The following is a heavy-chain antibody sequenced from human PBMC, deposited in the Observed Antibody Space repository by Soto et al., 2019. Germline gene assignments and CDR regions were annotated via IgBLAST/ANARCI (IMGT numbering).Heavy chain of an antibody. J-gene: IGHJ6*02. V-gene: IGHV3-7*01. Sequence: PGGSLRLSCASSGFTFSSYWMSWVRQAPGKGLEWVANIKHDGSEKYYVDSVKGRFTISRDNAKNSLYLQMNSLRAEDTAVYYCARDTIGTENYYYYYGMDVWGQGTTVTVSS. CDR3: ARDTIGTENYYYYYGMDV. CDR2: IKHDGSEK. D-gene: IGHD1-7*01. CDR1: GFTFSSYW.